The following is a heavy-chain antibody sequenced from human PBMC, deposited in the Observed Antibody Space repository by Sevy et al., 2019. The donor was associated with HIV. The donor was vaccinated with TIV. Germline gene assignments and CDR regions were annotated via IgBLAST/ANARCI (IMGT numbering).Heavy chain of an antibody. CDR1: GYTFSSYR. CDR3: ARAYCSGGRCYSLAY. CDR2: ISPHNGDT. J-gene: IGHJ4*01. V-gene: IGHV1-18*01. D-gene: IGHD2-15*01. Sequence: AAVKVSCKISGYTFSSYRITWVRQAPGQGLECMGWISPHNGDTNYAQKLQGRVTMITDTSTTTAYMELRNLRSDDTAVYYCARAYCSGGRCYSLAYWGQGTLVTVSS.